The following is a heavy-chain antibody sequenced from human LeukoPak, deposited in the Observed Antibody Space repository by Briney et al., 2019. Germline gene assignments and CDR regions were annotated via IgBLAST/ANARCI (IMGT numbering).Heavy chain of an antibody. D-gene: IGHD3-10*01. J-gene: IGHJ4*02. V-gene: IGHV3-33*01. CDR2: IWFDGTKR. Sequence: GGSLRLSCAASTFTFNSYGMHWVRQAPGKGLEWVAFIWFDGTKRYYADSVKGRFTISRDNSKNTLYLQINSLRAEDTAVYYCARDGGSGSNEGYYFDPWARELWSPSPQ. CDR1: TFTFNSYG. CDR3: ARDGGSGSNEGYYFDP.